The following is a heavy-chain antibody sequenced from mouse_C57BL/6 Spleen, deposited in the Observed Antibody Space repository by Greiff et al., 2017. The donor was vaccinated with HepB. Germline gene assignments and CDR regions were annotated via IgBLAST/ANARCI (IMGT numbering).Heavy chain of an antibody. CDR2: IHPNSGST. CDR1: GYTFTSYW. D-gene: IGHD2-4*01. J-gene: IGHJ1*03. Sequence: QVQLQQPGAELVKPGASVKLSCKASGYTFTSYWMHWVKQRPGQGLEWIGMIHPNSGSTNYNEKFKSKATLTVDKSSSTAYMQLSSLTSEDSAVYYCARFYYDYEMSFDVWGTGTTVTVSS. V-gene: IGHV1-64*01. CDR3: ARFYYDYEMSFDV.